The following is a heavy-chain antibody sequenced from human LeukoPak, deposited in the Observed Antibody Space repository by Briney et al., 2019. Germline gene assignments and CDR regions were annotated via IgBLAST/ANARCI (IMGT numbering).Heavy chain of an antibody. Sequence: ASVKVSCKASGYTFTSYAISWVRQAPGQGLEWMGGIIPIFGTANYAQKFQGRVTITADESTSTAYMELSSLRSEDTAVYYCARDRQYYDFWSGSRDYYYYYMDVWGKGTTVTVSS. CDR1: GYTFTSYA. CDR2: IIPIFGTA. CDR3: ARDRQYYDFWSGSRDYYYYYMDV. V-gene: IGHV1-69*13. J-gene: IGHJ6*03. D-gene: IGHD3-3*01.